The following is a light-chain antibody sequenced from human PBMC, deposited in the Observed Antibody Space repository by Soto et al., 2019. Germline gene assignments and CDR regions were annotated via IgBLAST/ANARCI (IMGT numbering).Light chain of an antibody. CDR1: SSDVGAYNY. Sequence: QSVLTQPASVSGSPGQSITISCTGTSSDVGAYNYVSWYQQHPGKAPKLMIYDVSNRPSGVSDRFSGSKSGNTASLTISGLQVEDEDDYYCSSYTRSRSLDVVFGGGTKLTVL. V-gene: IGLV2-14*01. J-gene: IGLJ2*01. CDR3: SSYTRSRSLDVV. CDR2: DVS.